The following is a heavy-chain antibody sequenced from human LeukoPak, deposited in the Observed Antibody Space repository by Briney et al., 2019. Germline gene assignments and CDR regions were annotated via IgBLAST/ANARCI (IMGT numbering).Heavy chain of an antibody. D-gene: IGHD4-23*01. Sequence: GGSLRLSCAASGFTFSTYAMHWVRQAPGKGLEWVAVISSDGSIQHYADAVKGRFTISRDNSRNTFYLQMNSLRAEDTAIYYSAREGYADNSLGDLQHWGRGTLVTVSS. V-gene: IGHV3-30*04. CDR2: ISSDGSIQ. J-gene: IGHJ1*01. CDR1: GFTFSTYA. CDR3: AREGYADNSLGDLQH.